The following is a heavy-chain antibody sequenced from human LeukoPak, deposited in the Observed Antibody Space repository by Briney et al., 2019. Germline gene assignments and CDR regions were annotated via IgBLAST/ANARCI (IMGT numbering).Heavy chain of an antibody. V-gene: IGHV1-69*13. CDR3: AKTRAGYSSSWPRGEVDY. J-gene: IGHJ4*02. CDR1: GGTFSSYA. D-gene: IGHD6-13*01. Sequence: SVKVSCKXSGGTFSSYAISWVRQAPGQGLERMGGIIPIFGTANYAQKFQGRVTITADESTSTAYMELSSLRSEDTAVYYCAKTRAGYSSSWPRGEVDYWGQGTLVTVSS. CDR2: IIPIFGTA.